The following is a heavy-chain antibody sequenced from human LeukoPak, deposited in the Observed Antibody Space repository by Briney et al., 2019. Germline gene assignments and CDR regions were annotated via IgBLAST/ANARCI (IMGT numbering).Heavy chain of an antibody. Sequence: SETLSLTCAVSGGSISSSSYYWGWIRQPPGKGLEWIGSIYYSGSTYYNPSLKSRVTISVDTSKNQFSLKLSSVTAADTAVYYCARHSRGSYRFDYWGQGTLVTVSS. J-gene: IGHJ4*02. V-gene: IGHV4-39*01. CDR2: IYYSGST. CDR1: GGSISSSSYY. D-gene: IGHD1-26*01. CDR3: ARHSRGSYRFDY.